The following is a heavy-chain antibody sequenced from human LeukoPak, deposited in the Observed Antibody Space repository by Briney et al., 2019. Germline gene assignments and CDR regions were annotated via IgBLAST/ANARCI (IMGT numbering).Heavy chain of an antibody. Sequence: GGSLRLSCAASGFTFSSYWMSWVRQAPGKGLEWVANIKQDGSEKYYVDSVKGRFTISRGNAKNSLYLQMNSLRAEDTAVYYCARRVVPAAKDYYYYYYYMDVWGKGTTVTVSS. J-gene: IGHJ6*03. CDR3: ARRVVPAAKDYYYYYYYMDV. D-gene: IGHD2-2*01. CDR2: IKQDGSEK. CDR1: GFTFSSYW. V-gene: IGHV3-7*01.